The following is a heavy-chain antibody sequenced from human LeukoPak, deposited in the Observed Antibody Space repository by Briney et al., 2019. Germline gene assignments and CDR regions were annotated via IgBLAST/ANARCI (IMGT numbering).Heavy chain of an antibody. CDR3: ARVSSSWYARWFDP. V-gene: IGHV6-1*01. D-gene: IGHD6-13*01. J-gene: IGHJ5*02. Sequence: SQTLSLTCAISGDSVSSNSAAWNWIRQSPSRGLEWLGRTYYRSKWYNAYAVSVKSRITINPDTSKNQFSLQLNSVTPEDTAVYYCARVSSSWYARWFDPWGQGTLVTVSS. CDR2: TYYRSKWYN. CDR1: GDSVSSNSAA.